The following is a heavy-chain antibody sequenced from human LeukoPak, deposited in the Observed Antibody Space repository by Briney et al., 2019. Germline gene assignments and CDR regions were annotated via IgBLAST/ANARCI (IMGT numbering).Heavy chain of an antibody. V-gene: IGHV4-31*03. CDR1: GGSISSGGYY. CDR2: IYYSGST. J-gene: IGHJ3*01. Sequence: SETLSLTCTVSGGSISSGGYYWSWIRQHPGKGLEWIGYIYYSGSTYYNPSLKSRVTISVDTSKNQFSLKLSSVTAADTAVYYCARDLGYSAYATVRGYVVDVWGQGTMVTVSS. D-gene: IGHD5-12*01. CDR3: ARDLGYSAYATVRGYVVDV.